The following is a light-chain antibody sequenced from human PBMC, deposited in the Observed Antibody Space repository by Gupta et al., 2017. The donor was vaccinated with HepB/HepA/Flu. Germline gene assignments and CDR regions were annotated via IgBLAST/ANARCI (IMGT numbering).Light chain of an antibody. V-gene: IGKV1-5*03. CDR1: QSIIRW. CDR2: KAT. J-gene: IGKJ4*01. CDR3: QQANSYPLI. Sequence: DIQMTQSPSSLSASVGDRVTITCRASQSIIRWLAWYQQKPGKAPSLLIYKATLLQNGVPSRFSATGSGTEFSLTISSLQPDDVATYYCQQANSYPLIFGGGT.